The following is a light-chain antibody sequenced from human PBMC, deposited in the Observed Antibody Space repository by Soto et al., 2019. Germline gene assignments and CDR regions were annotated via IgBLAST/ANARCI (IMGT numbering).Light chain of an antibody. CDR2: GAS. V-gene: IGKV3-20*01. CDR3: QQYASSRT. CDR1: QSATSNY. J-gene: IGKJ1*01. Sequence: EIVLTQSPGTLSLSPGERATLSCRASQSATSNYLAWYQQKPGQAPRLLIYGASSRATGIPDRFSGSGSGTDFTLSITRLEPEDFAVYFCQQYASSRTFGQGTKVEIK.